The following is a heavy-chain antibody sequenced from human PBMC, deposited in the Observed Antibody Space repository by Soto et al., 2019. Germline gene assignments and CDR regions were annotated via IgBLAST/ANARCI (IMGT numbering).Heavy chain of an antibody. V-gene: IGHV2-70*13. CDR3: ARSIRGPRKFNGMDV. D-gene: IGHD1-20*01. CDR2: IERDDDDK. Sequence: TLVNPTETLTLTCTFSGFSITSPGMSVSWIRQPPGRALEWLALIERDDDDKYYSTSLKTRLTISKDTRKNQVVLTMANMDPADTATYYCARSIRGPRKFNGMDVWGQGTTVTVSS. CDR1: GFSITSPGMS. J-gene: IGHJ6*02.